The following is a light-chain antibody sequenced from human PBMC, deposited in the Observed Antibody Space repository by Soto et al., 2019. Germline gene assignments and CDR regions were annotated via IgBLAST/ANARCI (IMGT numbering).Light chain of an antibody. V-gene: IGKV3-15*01. CDR1: QSVGIK. CDR2: DTS. Sequence: ETVLTQSPATLSVSPGERATLSCRASQSVGIKLAWYQQKPGQAPRLLMYDTSTRATGIPARFSGSRSGTEFTLTISSLQSADCAVYYCQQYNNWPPEYTFGQGTMLEI. CDR3: QQYNNWPPEYT. J-gene: IGKJ2*01.